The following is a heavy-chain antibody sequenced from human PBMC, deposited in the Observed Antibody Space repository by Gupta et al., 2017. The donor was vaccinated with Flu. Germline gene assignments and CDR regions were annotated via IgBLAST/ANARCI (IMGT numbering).Heavy chain of an antibody. J-gene: IGHJ4*02. CDR2: ISGSGGST. D-gene: IGHD3-10*01. Sequence: EVQLLESGGGLVQPGGSLRLSCAASGFTFSRYAMSWVRQAPGKGLEWVSAISGSGGSTYYADSVKGRFTIARDNSKNTLYLQMNSLRAEDTAVYYCAKAYQYYGSGRAFDYWGQGTLVTVSS. V-gene: IGHV3-23*01. CDR1: GFTFSRYA. CDR3: AKAYQYYGSGRAFDY.